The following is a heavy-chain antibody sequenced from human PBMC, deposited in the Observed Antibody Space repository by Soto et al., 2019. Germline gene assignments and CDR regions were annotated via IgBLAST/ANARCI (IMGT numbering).Heavy chain of an antibody. CDR3: ARNSMVRGVRYYYGMDV. V-gene: IGHV4-61*05. CDR1: GGSISSSSYY. J-gene: IGHJ6*02. D-gene: IGHD3-10*01. CDR2: IYYSGST. Sequence: SETLSLTCTVSGGSISSSSYYWGWIRQPPGKGLEWIGYIYYSGSTNYNPSLKSRVTISVDTSKNQFSLKLSSVTAADTAVYYCARNSMVRGVRYYYGMDVWGQGTTVTVSS.